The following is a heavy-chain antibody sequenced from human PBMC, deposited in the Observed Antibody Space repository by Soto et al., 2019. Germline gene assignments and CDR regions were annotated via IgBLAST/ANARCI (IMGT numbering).Heavy chain of an antibody. V-gene: IGHV4-59*01. D-gene: IGHD5-12*01. CDR3: VREAYIGYGHAIDH. Sequence: QVQLKESGPGLVNPSETLSLTCAVSGVTISTYYWSWIRQPPGKGLEWIGYNYHSGTTNYNPSLKSRVTISVDTSKNQFSLRLTAVTAADTDIYYCVREAYIGYGHAIDHWGQGILVTVSS. CDR2: NYHSGTT. CDR1: GVTISTYY. J-gene: IGHJ4*02.